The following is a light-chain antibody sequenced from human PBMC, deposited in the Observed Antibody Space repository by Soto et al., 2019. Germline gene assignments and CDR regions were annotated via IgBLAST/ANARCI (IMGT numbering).Light chain of an antibody. Sequence: EIVLTQSPGTLSLSPGERATLSCRASQSINSNYLAWYQQKPGQAPRLLIYGAYSRATGIPDKFSGSGSGAAFTLTIXILEXXXFAXXXXXXXGXXPARSDTFGQGTKLGIK. CDR3: XXXGXXPARSDT. V-gene: IGKV3-20*01. CDR2: GAY. CDR1: QSINSNY. J-gene: IGKJ2*01.